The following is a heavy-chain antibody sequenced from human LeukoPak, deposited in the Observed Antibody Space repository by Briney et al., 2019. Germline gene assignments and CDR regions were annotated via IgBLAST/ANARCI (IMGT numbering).Heavy chain of an antibody. V-gene: IGHV4-38-2*01. CDR2: IYHSGST. CDR1: GYSISSGYY. CDR3: ARPGAAAGHFQH. J-gene: IGHJ1*01. Sequence: SETLSLTCAVSGYSISSGYYWGWIRQPPGKGLEWIGSIYHSGSTYYYPSLKSRVTISVDTSKNQFPLKLSSVTAADTAVYYCARPGAAAGHFQHWGQGTLVTVSS. D-gene: IGHD6-13*01.